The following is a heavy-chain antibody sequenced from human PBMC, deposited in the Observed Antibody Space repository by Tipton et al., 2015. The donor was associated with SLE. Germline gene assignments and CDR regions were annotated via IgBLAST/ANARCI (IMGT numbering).Heavy chain of an antibody. CDR3: AKASRDSSGYLDY. CDR1: GFTFSSYA. D-gene: IGHD3-22*01. J-gene: IGHJ4*02. V-gene: IGHV3-30*02. CDR2: IRYDGSNK. Sequence: GSLRLSCAASGFTFSSYAMSWVRQAPGKGLEWVAFIRYDGSNKYYADSVKGRFTISRDNSKNTLYLQMNSLRAEDTAVYYCAKASRDSSGYLDYWGQGTLVTVSS.